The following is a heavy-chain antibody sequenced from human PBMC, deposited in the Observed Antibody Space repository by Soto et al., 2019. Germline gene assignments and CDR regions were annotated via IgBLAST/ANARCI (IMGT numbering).Heavy chain of an antibody. Sequence: SETLSLTCAVYGGSFSGYYWSWIRQPPGKGLEWIGEINHSGSTNYNPSLKSRVTISVDTSKNQFSLKPSSVTAADTAVYYCASANSGYDSAGRGGGNGMDVWGQGTTVT. V-gene: IGHV4-34*01. D-gene: IGHD5-12*01. J-gene: IGHJ6*02. CDR3: ASANSGYDSAGRGGGNGMDV. CDR1: GGSFSGYY. CDR2: INHSGST.